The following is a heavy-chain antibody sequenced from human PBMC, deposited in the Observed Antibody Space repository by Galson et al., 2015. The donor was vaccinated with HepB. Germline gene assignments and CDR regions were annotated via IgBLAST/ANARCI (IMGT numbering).Heavy chain of an antibody. V-gene: IGHV3-7*03. Sequence: SLRLSCAASGFTFSSYWMTWVRQAPGKGLEWVANIKEDGSERYCVDSVRGRLTISRDNAKNSLYLQMNSLRAEDTAVYYCARNVNADFWGQGTLVTVSS. D-gene: IGHD1-1*01. CDR1: GFTFSSYW. CDR3: ARNVNADF. J-gene: IGHJ4*02. CDR2: IKEDGSER.